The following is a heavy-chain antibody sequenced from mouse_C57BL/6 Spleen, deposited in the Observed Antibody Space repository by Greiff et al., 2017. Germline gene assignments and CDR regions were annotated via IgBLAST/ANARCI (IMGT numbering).Heavy chain of an antibody. V-gene: IGHV1-82*01. CDR2: IYPGDGDT. D-gene: IGHD1-1*01. Sequence: VQLQESGPELVKPGASVKISCKASGYAFSSSWMNWVKQRPGKGLEWIGRIYPGDGDTNYNGKFKGKATLTADKSSSTAYMQLSSLTSEDSAVYFCARGRACYGSSHDYWGQGTTLTVSS. CDR1: GYAFSSSW. CDR3: ARGRACYGSSHDY. J-gene: IGHJ2*01.